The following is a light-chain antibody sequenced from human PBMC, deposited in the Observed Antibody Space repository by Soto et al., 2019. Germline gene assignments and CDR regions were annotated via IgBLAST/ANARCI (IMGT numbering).Light chain of an antibody. CDR1: SSDVGGYNY. V-gene: IGLV2-11*01. Sequence: QSALTQPRSVSRSPGQSITISCTGTSSDVGGYNYVSWYQQHPGKAPKRMIYDVSKRPSGVPDRFSGSKSGNTASLTISGLQAEDEADYYCCSYAGSYVFGTGTKVTVL. J-gene: IGLJ1*01. CDR3: CSYAGSYV. CDR2: DVS.